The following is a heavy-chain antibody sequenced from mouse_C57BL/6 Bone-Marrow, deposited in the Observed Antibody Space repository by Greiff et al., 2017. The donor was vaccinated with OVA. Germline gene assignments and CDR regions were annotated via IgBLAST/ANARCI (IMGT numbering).Heavy chain of an antibody. V-gene: IGHV1-80*01. CDR2: IYPGDGDT. J-gene: IGHJ1*03. Sequence: QVQLQQSGAELVKPGASVKISCKASGYAFSSYWMNWVKQRPGKGLEWIGQIYPGDGDTNYNGKFKGKATLTADKSPSTAYMQLSSLTSEDSAVYFCARGIVDWYFDVWGTGTTVTVSS. CDR3: ARGIVDWYFDV. CDR1: GYAFSSYW.